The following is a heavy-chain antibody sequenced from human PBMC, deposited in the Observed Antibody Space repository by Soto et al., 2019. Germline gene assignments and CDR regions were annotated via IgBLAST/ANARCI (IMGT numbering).Heavy chain of an antibody. Sequence: QMQLVESGGGVVQPGGSLRLSCAASGFTFNYYPMHWVRQAPGKGLEWVAVVSFDGSNKYYADSVKGRFTISKDNSKNTLYLQMNSLRDEDTAVYFCARLPGPVVAVLYIYPLDGREAMSDVDVWGQGTTVTVSS. J-gene: IGHJ6*02. D-gene: IGHD2-21*01. CDR2: VSFDGSNK. V-gene: IGHV3-30-3*01. CDR3: ARLPGPVVAVLYIYPLDGREAMSDVDV. CDR1: GFTFNYYP.